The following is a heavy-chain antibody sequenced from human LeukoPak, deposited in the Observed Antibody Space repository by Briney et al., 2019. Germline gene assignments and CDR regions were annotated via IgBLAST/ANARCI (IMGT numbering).Heavy chain of an antibody. CDR1: GFTFRAYS. CDR2: ISSSGRTI. Sequence: GGSLRLSCAASGFTFRAYSMNWVRQAPGKGLEWVSYISSSGRTIYYADSVKGRFTISRDNAKNSMYLLMNSLKSEDTAVYYCAKVDDYGDYWGQGTLVTVSS. D-gene: IGHD5-24*01. V-gene: IGHV3-48*01. J-gene: IGHJ4*02. CDR3: AKVDDYGDY.